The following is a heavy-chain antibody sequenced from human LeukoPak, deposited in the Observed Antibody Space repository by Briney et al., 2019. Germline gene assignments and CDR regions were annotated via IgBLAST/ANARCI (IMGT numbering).Heavy chain of an antibody. V-gene: IGHV1-69*13. D-gene: IGHD3-22*01. Sequence: ASVKVSCKASGGTFSSYAISWVRQAPGQGLEWMGGIIPIFGTANYAQKFQGRVTITADESTSTAYMELSSLRSEDTAVYYCARRSTYYYDSSGYRHWGQGTLVTVSS. CDR1: GGTFSSYA. J-gene: IGHJ4*02. CDR2: IIPIFGTA. CDR3: ARRSTYYYDSSGYRH.